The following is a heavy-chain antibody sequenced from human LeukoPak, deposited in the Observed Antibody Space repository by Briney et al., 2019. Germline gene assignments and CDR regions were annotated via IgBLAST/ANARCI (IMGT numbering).Heavy chain of an antibody. CDR2: VYYSGRT. D-gene: IGHD4-23*01. CDR1: GGSISSSSYY. CDR3: AKEAPDYDGDS. Sequence: SETLSLTCTVSGGSISSSSYYWGWIRQPPGKGLEWIGSVYYSGRTYYNPSLKSRVTISVDTSKNQFSLRLSSVTAADTAVYYCAKEAPDYDGDSWGQGTLVTVSS. V-gene: IGHV4-39*07. J-gene: IGHJ4*02.